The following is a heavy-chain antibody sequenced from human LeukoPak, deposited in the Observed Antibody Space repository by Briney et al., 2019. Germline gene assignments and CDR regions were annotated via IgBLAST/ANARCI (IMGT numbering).Heavy chain of an antibody. CDR3: ARDRWYSCWFDP. CDR2: TYYSGST. Sequence: SETLSLTCTVSGGSISSNDYYWDWIRQPPGMGLEYIGSTYYSGSTYYNPSLKSRVTISVDTSKNQFSLKLSSVTAADTAVYYCARDRWYSCWFDPWGQGTLVTVSS. D-gene: IGHD6-13*01. V-gene: IGHV4-39*07. J-gene: IGHJ5*02. CDR1: GGSISSNDYY.